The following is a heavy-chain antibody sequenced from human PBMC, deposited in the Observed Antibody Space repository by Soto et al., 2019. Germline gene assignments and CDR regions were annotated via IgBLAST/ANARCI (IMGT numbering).Heavy chain of an antibody. D-gene: IGHD2-21*02. CDR2: SNIGNGNT. Sequence: QVQLVQSGAEVKKPGASVRVSCRTSGYTFTSYAIHWVRQAPGQGLEWMAWSNIGNGNTKYSQKFQGRVTVSRDTSASTAYMGLSSLRSEDTAVYCFGREPLCGGVCYDHGLDPWGQGTLVTVSS. J-gene: IGHJ5*02. CDR3: GREPLCGGVCYDHGLDP. CDR1: GYTFTSYA. V-gene: IGHV1-3*04.